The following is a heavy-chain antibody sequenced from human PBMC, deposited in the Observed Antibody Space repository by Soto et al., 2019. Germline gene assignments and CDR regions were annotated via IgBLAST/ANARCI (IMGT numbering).Heavy chain of an antibody. V-gene: IGHV4-30-4*01. J-gene: IGHJ4*02. D-gene: IGHD2-15*01. CDR1: GGSISSGDYY. Sequence: QVQLQESGPGLVKPSQTLSLTCTVSGGSISSGDYYWSWLRQPPGKGLEWIGYIYYSGSTFYNPSLKSRVTLSVDTSKNQFSLKLRSVTAADTAVYYCARARGARYFDYWGQGTMVTVSS. CDR2: IYYSGST. CDR3: ARARGARYFDY.